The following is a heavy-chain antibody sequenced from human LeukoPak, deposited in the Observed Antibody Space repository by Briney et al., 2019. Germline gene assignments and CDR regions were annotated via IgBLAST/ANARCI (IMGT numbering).Heavy chain of an antibody. V-gene: IGHV3-74*01. Sequence: GGSLRLSCAASGFTFSGYWMHWDRQAPGKGLVWVSRINSDGSSTSYADSVKGRFTISRDNAKNTLYLQMNSLRAEDTAVYYCARGEHSSGWYTYYFDYWGQGTLVTVSS. CDR1: GFTFSGYW. D-gene: IGHD6-19*01. CDR2: INSDGSST. CDR3: ARGEHSSGWYTYYFDY. J-gene: IGHJ4*02.